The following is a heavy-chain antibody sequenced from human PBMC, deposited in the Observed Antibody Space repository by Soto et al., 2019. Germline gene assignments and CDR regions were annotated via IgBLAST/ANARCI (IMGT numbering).Heavy chain of an antibody. CDR2: INPSGGNT. CDR3: ARGSGYSYGYPY. D-gene: IGHD5-18*01. J-gene: IGHJ4*02. CDR1: GYTFTHNY. V-gene: IGHV1-46*01. Sequence: GASVKVSCKASGYTFTHNYIHWVRRAPGQGLDWMGTINPSGGNTNYAQKFQGRVTMTRDTSTSTVYMELSSLRSEDTAVYYCARGSGYSYGYPYWGQGTLVTVSS.